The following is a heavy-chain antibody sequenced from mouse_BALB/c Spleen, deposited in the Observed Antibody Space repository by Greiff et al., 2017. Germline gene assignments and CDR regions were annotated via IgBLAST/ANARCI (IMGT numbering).Heavy chain of an antibody. Sequence: VQLQQPGAELVKPGASVKLSCKASGYTFTSYWMHWVKQRPGQGLEWIGEINPSNGRTNYNEKFKSKATLTVDKSSSTAYMQLSSLTSEDSAVYYCARGGQFAYWGQGTLVTVSA. CDR2: INPSNGRT. V-gene: IGHV1S81*02. J-gene: IGHJ3*01. CDR1: GYTFTSYW. CDR3: ARGGQFAY.